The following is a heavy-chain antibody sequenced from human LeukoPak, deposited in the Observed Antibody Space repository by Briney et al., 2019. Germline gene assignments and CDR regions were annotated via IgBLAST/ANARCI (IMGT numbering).Heavy chain of an antibody. CDR3: TRGGEVLRFLEWLFGDY. J-gene: IGHJ4*02. D-gene: IGHD3-3*01. CDR1: GFTFSSYW. V-gene: IGHV3-23*01. Sequence: PGGSLRLSCAASGFTFSSYWMSWVRQAPGKGLEWVSGISESGDTTYYADSVKGRFTISRDNSKNTLYLQMNSLRAEDTAVYYCTRGGEVLRFLEWLFGDYWGQGTLVTVSS. CDR2: ISESGDTT.